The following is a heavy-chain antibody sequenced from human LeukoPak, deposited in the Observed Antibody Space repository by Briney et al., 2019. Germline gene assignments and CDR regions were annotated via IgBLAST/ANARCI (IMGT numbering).Heavy chain of an antibody. J-gene: IGHJ4*02. CDR2: ISTHNGDT. CDR1: GYIFTSYG. CDR3: ARGPNDN. V-gene: IGHV1-18*01. Sequence: GSVKVSCKASGYIFTSYGISWVRQAPGQGLEWMGWISTHNGDTNSAQKLQGRVTMTAATSTSTAYMELTSLRSDDTAVYYCARGPNDNWGQGTLVTVSS.